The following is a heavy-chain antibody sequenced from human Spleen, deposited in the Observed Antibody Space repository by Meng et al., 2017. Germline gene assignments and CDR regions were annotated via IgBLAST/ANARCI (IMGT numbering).Heavy chain of an antibody. CDR1: DYTFTGHG. D-gene: IGHD3-10*01. CDR2: LGAHPGDT. Sequence: HVQLLQSGAEVKHPGASFTVSRKASDYTFTGHGVCWVRQAPGQGLEWMAWLGAHPGDTSHAPKFLGRVTVTADTATATAYMELRSLRSDDTAVYYCARGTPGRSYSDYWGPGTLVTVSS. J-gene: IGHJ4*02. CDR3: ARGTPGRSYSDY. V-gene: IGHV1-18*01.